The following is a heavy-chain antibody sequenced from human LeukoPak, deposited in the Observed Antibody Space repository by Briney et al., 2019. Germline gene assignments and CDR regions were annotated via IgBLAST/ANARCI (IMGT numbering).Heavy chain of an antibody. CDR1: GGSISSYY. J-gene: IGHJ4*02. CDR3: ARQFCSSTSCYADKVDY. D-gene: IGHD2-2*01. V-gene: IGHV4-39*01. Sequence: PSETLSLTCTVSGGSISSYYWGWIRQPPGKGLEWIGSIYYSGSTYYNPSLKSRVTISVDTSKNQFSLKLSSVTAADTAVYYCARQFCSSTSCYADKVDYWGQGTLVTVSS. CDR2: IYYSGST.